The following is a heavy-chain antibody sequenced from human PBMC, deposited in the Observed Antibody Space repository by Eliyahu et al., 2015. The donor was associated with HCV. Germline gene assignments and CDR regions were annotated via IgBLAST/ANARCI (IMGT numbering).Heavy chain of an antibody. V-gene: IGHV1-46*01. CDR2: INPSGGST. J-gene: IGHJ3*02. CDR3: AREVDAFDI. CDR1: GXPFTSXX. Sequence: QVQLVQSGAEVKKPGASVKVSCKAXGXPFTSXXMXWVRQXXGQGLEXXGIINPSGGSTSYAQKFQGRVTMTRDTSTSTVYMELSSLRSEDTAVYYCAREVDAFDIWGQGTMVTVSS.